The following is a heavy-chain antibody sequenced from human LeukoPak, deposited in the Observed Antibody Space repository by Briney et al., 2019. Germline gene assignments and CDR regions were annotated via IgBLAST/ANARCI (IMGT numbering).Heavy chain of an antibody. J-gene: IGHJ5*02. Sequence: GGSLRLSCAASGFTFSSYSMNWVRQAPGKGLEWVSSISSSSSYIYYADSVKGRFTISRDNAKNSLYLQMNSLRAEDTAVYYCARDDLQLELPEIRWFDPWGQGTLVTVSS. V-gene: IGHV3-21*01. D-gene: IGHD1-7*01. CDR2: ISSSSSYI. CDR1: GFTFSSYS. CDR3: ARDDLQLELPEIRWFDP.